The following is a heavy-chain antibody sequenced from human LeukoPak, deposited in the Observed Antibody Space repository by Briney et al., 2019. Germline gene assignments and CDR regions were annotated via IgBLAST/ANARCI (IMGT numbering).Heavy chain of an antibody. CDR1: GFTFSSYW. J-gene: IGHJ6*04. V-gene: IGHV3-74*01. CDR3: ASCPRYCSSTDYYYGMDV. CDR2: INSDGSST. D-gene: IGHD2-2*01. Sequence: GGSLRLSCAASGFTFSSYWMHWVRQAPGKGLVWVSRINSDGSSTSYADSVKGRFTISRDNAKNTLYLQMNSLRAEDTAVYYCASCPRYCSSTDYYYGMDVWGKGTTVTVSS.